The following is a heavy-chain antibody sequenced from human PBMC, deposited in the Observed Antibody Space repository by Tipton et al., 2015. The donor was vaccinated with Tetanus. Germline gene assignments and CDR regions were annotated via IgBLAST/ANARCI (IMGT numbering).Heavy chain of an antibody. CDR2: MYSGGDT. D-gene: IGHD7-27*01. CDR1: GFIVSSHY. Sequence: SLRLSCAASGFIVSSHYMSWVRQAPGKGLEWVSVMYSGGDTYYVDSVKGRFSISRDNAKNTLYLQMNSLRVEDTAVYYCARLGRNSLGAFDVWGQGTLVSVSS. J-gene: IGHJ3*01. V-gene: IGHV3-53*01. CDR3: ARLGRNSLGAFDV.